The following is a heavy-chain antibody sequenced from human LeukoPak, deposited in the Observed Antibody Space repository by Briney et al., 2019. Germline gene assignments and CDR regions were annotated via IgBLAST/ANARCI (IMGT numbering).Heavy chain of an antibody. V-gene: IGHV4-34*01. Sequence: SVTLSLTCAVYGGSFSGYYWSWIRQPPGKGLEWIGEINHSGSTNYNPSLKSRVTISVDTSKNQFSLKLSSVTAADTAVYYCARVGYCSSTSCFQGAFDIWGQGTMVTVSS. CDR1: GGSFSGYY. D-gene: IGHD2-2*01. J-gene: IGHJ3*02. CDR2: INHSGST. CDR3: ARVGYCSSTSCFQGAFDI.